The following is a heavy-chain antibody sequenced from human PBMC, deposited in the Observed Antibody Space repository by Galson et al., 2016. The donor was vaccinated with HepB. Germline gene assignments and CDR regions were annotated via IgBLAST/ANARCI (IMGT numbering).Heavy chain of an antibody. Sequence: TLSLTCTVSGGSITSGNYYWTWIRQPVGKGLECIGRIYSSGGINYNPALKSRVTMSVDRSKNQIYLKMNSVTAADTAVYYCAREYDFWSGKGLDPWGQGTLVTVSS. CDR2: IYSSGGI. V-gene: IGHV4-61*02. D-gene: IGHD3-3*01. J-gene: IGHJ5*02. CDR1: GGSITSGNYY. CDR3: AREYDFWSGKGLDP.